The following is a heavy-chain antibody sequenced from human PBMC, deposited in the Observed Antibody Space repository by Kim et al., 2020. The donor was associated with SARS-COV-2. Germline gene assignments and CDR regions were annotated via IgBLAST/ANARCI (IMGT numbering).Heavy chain of an antibody. J-gene: IGHJ4*02. D-gene: IGHD3-9*01. CDR3: ARGPFDWLLPVDY. V-gene: IGHV3-30-3*01. CDR1: GFTFSSYA. CDR2: ISYDGSNK. Sequence: GGSLRLSCAASGFTFSSYAMHWVRQAPGKGLEWVAVISYDGSNKYYADSVKGRFTISRDNSKNTLYLQMNSLRAEDTAVYYCARGPFDWLLPVDYWGQDSLGAVPS.